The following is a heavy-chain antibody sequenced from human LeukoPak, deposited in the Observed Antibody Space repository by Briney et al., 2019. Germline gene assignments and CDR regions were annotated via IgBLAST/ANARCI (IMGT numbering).Heavy chain of an antibody. J-gene: IGHJ6*02. Sequence: ASVKVSCKAPGYTFTSYGISWVRQAPGQGLEWMGWISAYNGNTNYAQKLQGRVTMTTDTSTSTAYMELRSLRSDDTAVYYCARYRTYSYGYYYYYGMDVWGQGTTVTVSS. CDR2: ISAYNGNT. CDR3: ARYRTYSYGYYYYYGMDV. CDR1: GYTFTSYG. V-gene: IGHV1-18*01. D-gene: IGHD5-18*01.